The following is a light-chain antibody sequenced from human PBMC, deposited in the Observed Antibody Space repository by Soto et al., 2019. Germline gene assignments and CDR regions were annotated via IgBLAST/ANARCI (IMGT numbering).Light chain of an antibody. Sequence: EIVLKQSPGTLSLSPGERATLSCRASQSVNNYLAWYQQKPGQAPRLLLYDASNRATGIPARFSGSGSGTDFTLTISSLEPEDFAVYYCQQRGNWPWLTFGGGTRVAIK. CDR3: QQRGNWPWLT. CDR2: DAS. J-gene: IGKJ4*01. V-gene: IGKV3-11*01. CDR1: QSVNNY.